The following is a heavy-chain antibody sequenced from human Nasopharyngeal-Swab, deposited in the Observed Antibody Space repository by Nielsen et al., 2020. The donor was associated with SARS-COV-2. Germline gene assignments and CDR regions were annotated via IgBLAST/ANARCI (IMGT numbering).Heavy chain of an antibody. CDR2: INPTGDTT. Sequence: ASVKVSCKASGYTFTNSHMHWVRQAPGQGLEWMGMINPTGDTTSDAQNFEGRLSVTRDTSTGTVYMELSSLRSEDTAVYYCASGGSDSWEGYFDNWGQGTLVTVSS. CDR3: ASGGSDSWEGYFDN. D-gene: IGHD2-21*01. J-gene: IGHJ4*02. CDR1: GYTFTNSH. V-gene: IGHV1-46*01.